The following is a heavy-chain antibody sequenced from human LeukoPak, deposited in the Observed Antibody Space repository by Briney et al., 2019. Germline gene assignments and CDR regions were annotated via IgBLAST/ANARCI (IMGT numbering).Heavy chain of an antibody. CDR1: GGTFSSYA. J-gene: IGHJ4*02. D-gene: IGHD3-16*02. CDR2: IIPIFGTA. V-gene: IGHV1-69*13. Sequence: GASVTVSFKASGGTFSSYAISWVRQAPGQGLEGMGGIIPIFGTANYAQKFQGRVMITADESTSTAYMELSSLRSEDTAVYYCARDRLTSRLRLGELSLGWYYFDYWGQGTLVTVSS. CDR3: ARDRLTSRLRLGELSLGWYYFDY.